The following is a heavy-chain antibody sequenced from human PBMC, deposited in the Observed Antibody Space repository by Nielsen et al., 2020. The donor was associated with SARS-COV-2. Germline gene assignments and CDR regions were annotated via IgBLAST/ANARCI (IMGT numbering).Heavy chain of an antibody. J-gene: IGHJ4*02. CDR2: FDPEEGDT. V-gene: IGHV1-24*01. CDR3: ATHHDWNYEGYFDY. Sequence: ASVKVSCKASGYTFTSYGISWVRQAPGKGLEWMGGFDPEEGDTIHAQKFQGRVTLTEDTSTDTAYMELSSLRSEDTAVYYCATHHDWNYEGYFDYWGQGTLVTVSS. CDR1: GYTFTSYG. D-gene: IGHD1-7*01.